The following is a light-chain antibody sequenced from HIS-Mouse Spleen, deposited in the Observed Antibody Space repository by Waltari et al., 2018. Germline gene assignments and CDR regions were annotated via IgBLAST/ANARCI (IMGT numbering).Light chain of an antibody. CDR2: DDS. J-gene: IGLJ2*01. CDR1: NIGSKS. V-gene: IGLV3-21*03. CDR3: QVWDSSSDHVV. Sequence: SYVLTQPPSVSVAPGKTARITCGGNNIGSKSVHWYQQKPGQAPVLVVVDDSDRPSGIPGRCSGSNSGNTATLTISRVEAGDEADYYCQVWDSSSDHVVFGGGTKLTVL.